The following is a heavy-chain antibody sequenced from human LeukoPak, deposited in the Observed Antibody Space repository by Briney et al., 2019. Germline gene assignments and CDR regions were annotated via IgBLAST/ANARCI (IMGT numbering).Heavy chain of an antibody. V-gene: IGHV3-7*01. CDR3: ARAYCRSTNCCYPS. D-gene: IGHD2-2*01. CDR1: GFTFRSYW. Sequence: GGSLRLSCAASGFTFRSYWMTWVRQAPGKGLEWVANIKQDGSGKYYVDSVRGRFTISRDNAQNSLSLQMNILRPQDTAVYYCARAYCRSTNCCYPSWGQGTLVTVSS. CDR2: IKQDGSGK. J-gene: IGHJ5*02.